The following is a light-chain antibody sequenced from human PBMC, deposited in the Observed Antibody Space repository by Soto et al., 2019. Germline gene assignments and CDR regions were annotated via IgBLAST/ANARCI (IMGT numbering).Light chain of an antibody. Sequence: QSALTQPASVSGSPGQSITISCTGTSSDVGAYNYVSWYQKHPGKAPKLIIYDVTNRPSGVSNRFSGSKSGNTASLTISGLQAEDEADYCCSSFTSSSTRVFGTGTKVTVL. CDR1: SSDVGAYNY. J-gene: IGLJ1*01. CDR3: SSFTSSSTRV. CDR2: DVT. V-gene: IGLV2-14*03.